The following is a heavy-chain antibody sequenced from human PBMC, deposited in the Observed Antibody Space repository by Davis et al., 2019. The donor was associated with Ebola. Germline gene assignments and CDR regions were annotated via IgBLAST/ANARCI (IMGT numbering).Heavy chain of an antibody. CDR1: GYSFRSYW. Sequence: GESLKISCEGSGYSFRSYWIAWVRQMPGRGLEWMGIIFPGDSETIYSPSFQGQVTISADKSINTAYLQWTYLKASDTAIYYCATYSFWSNYGHPDAFDIWGQGTVVTVSS. CDR3: ATYSFWSNYGHPDAFDI. V-gene: IGHV5-51*01. D-gene: IGHD3-3*01. CDR2: IFPGDSET. J-gene: IGHJ3*02.